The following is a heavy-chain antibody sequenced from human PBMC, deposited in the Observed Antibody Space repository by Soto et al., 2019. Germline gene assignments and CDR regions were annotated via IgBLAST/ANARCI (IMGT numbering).Heavy chain of an antibody. CDR1: GYTFTSYG. D-gene: IGHD6-19*01. J-gene: IGHJ5*02. CDR2: TSAYNGNT. CDR3: TRVPHGASGSGFNPTSWSAL. Sequence: ASVKVSCKASGYTFTSYGITWVRQAPGQGLEWMGWTSAYNGNTNYAQKLQGRVTMTTDTSTSTAYMELRRLRSDDTAVYFCTRVPHGASGSGFNPTSWSALGGQGSLVTVPS. V-gene: IGHV1-18*01.